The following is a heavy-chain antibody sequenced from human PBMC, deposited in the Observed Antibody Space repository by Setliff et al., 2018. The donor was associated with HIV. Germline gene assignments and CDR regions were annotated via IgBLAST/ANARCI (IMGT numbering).Heavy chain of an antibody. V-gene: IGHV3-11*04. Sequence: GGSLRLSCAASGFRFSVYSMNWIRQAPGKGLEWISYMTSDEKTISYADSVKGRFTISRDNAGNSLYLQMNNLRAEDTALYFCARSVDGYFDYWGQGALVIVSS. CDR1: GFRFSVYS. J-gene: IGHJ4*02. D-gene: IGHD5-12*01. CDR3: ARSVDGYFDY. CDR2: MTSDEKTI.